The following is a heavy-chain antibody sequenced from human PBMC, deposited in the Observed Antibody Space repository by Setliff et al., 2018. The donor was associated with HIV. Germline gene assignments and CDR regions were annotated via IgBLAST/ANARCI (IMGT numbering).Heavy chain of an antibody. V-gene: IGHV1-2*02. Sequence: ASVKVSCKASGYTLAGYFMHWVRQAPGQGLEWMGWINPNRGGTNFAQKFQGRVTMETDTSFTTVYMELNSLRSDDTAVYFCARGSSWYAPFDDWGQGTLVTVSS. CDR3: ARGSSWYAPFDD. CDR2: INPNRGGT. CDR1: GYTLAGYF. J-gene: IGHJ4*02. D-gene: IGHD6-13*01.